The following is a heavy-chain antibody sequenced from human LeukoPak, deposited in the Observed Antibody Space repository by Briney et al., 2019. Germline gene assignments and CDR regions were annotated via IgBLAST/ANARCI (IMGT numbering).Heavy chain of an antibody. Sequence: PGGSLRLSCAASGFTFSSYAMSWVRQAPGKGLEWVSAISGSGGSTYYADSVKGRFTTSRDNSKNTLYLQMNSLGAEDTAVYYCAKGGIAVAGTFPILLFDYWGQGTLVTVSS. J-gene: IGHJ4*02. CDR3: AKGGIAVAGTFPILLFDY. CDR2: ISGSGGST. V-gene: IGHV3-23*01. CDR1: GFTFSSYA. D-gene: IGHD6-19*01.